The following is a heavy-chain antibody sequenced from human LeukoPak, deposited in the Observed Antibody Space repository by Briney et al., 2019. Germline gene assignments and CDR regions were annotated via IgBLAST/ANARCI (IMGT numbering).Heavy chain of an antibody. D-gene: IGHD3-3*01. J-gene: IGHJ6*03. CDR3: ARDHSQYYDFWSGYSKESYYYMDV. V-gene: IGHV3-66*02. Sequence: PGGSLRLSCAASGFTVSSNYMSWVRQAPGKGLEWVSVIYSGGSTYYADSVKGRFTISRDNSKNTLYLQMNSLRAEDTAVYYCARDHSQYYDFWSGYSKESYYYMDVWGKGTTVTVSS. CDR2: IYSGGST. CDR1: GFTVSSNY.